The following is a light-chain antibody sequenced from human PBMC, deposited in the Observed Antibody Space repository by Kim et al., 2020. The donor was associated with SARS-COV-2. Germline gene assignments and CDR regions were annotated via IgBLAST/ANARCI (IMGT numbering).Light chain of an antibody. CDR1: SSDIGGYNF. V-gene: IGLV2-14*03. J-gene: IGLJ3*02. Sequence: QSALTQPASVSGSPGQSITISCTGTSSDIGGYNFVSWFQQHPGRAPKLMISDVNKRLSGVSNRFSGSKSGNTASLTISGLQAEDEADYYCLSYTSNSASMFGGGTQLTVL. CDR3: LSYTSNSASM. CDR2: DVN.